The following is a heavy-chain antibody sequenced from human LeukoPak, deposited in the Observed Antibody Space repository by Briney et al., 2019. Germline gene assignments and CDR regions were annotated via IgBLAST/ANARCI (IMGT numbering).Heavy chain of an antibody. J-gene: IGHJ4*02. Sequence: SETLSLTCTVSGGSISNYYWSWIRQPAGKGLEWIGCIYTTGSTNYDPSLKSRVTMSVDTSKNQFSLKLSSVTAADTAVYYCARFTIGGVPDYWGQGALVTVSS. V-gene: IGHV4-4*07. CDR2: IYTTGST. D-gene: IGHD3-16*01. CDR3: ARFTIGGVPDY. CDR1: GGSISNYY.